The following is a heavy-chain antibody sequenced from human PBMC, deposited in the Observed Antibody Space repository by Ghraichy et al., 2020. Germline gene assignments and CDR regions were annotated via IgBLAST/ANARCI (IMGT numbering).Heavy chain of an antibody. Sequence: GGSLRLSCVGSGFTLSNYGMNWVRQSPEKGLEWVSYITSRSSRIFYADSVKGRFTVSRDSAKNSLSLQMNSLRDEDTAVYYCARASMVVRFYYYDGMDVWGQGTTVTVSS. D-gene: IGHD2-15*01. CDR1: GFTLSNYG. V-gene: IGHV3-48*02. J-gene: IGHJ6*02. CDR2: ITSRSSRI. CDR3: ARASMVVRFYYYDGMDV.